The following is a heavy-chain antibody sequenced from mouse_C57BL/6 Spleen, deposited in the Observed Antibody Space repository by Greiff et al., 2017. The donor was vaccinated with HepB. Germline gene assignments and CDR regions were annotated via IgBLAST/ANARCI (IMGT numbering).Heavy chain of an antibody. CDR3: GGGLRRGYLDY. D-gene: IGHD2-4*01. CDR1: GYSITSGYY. Sequence: EVKLMESGPGLVKPSQSLSLTCSVTGYSITSGYYWNWIRQFPGNKLEWMGYISNDGSNNYNPSLKNRISITRDTSKNQFFLKLNSVTTEDTATYYCGGGLRRGYLDYWGQGTTLTVSS. CDR2: ISNDGSN. J-gene: IGHJ2*01. V-gene: IGHV3-6*01.